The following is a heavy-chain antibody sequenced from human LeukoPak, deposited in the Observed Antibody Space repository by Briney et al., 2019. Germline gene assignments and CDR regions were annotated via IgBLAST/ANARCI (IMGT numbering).Heavy chain of an antibody. CDR3: AKDLVNSRDYYYYGMDV. V-gene: IGHV3-74*01. Sequence: GGSLRLSCAASGFTFSSYWMHWVRQAPGKGLVWVSRINSDGSSTSYADSVKGRFTIPRDNSKNTLYLQMNSLGAEDTAVYYCAKDLVNSRDYYYYGMDVWGQGTTVTVSS. CDR2: INSDGSST. J-gene: IGHJ6*02. CDR1: GFTFSSYW. D-gene: IGHD6-13*01.